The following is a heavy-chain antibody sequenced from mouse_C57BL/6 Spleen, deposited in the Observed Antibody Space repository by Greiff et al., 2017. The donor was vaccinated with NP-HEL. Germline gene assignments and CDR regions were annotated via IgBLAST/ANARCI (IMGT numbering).Heavy chain of an antibody. CDR1: GYSITSDY. CDR2: ISYSGST. Sequence: EVKLQESGPSLAKPSQTLSLTCSVTGYSITSDYWNWIRKFPGNKLEYMGYISYSGSTYYNPSLKSRISITRDTSKNQYYLQLNSVTTEDTATYYCARSLYYGSRGGYFDVWGTGTTVTVSS. J-gene: IGHJ1*03. CDR3: ARSLYYGSRGGYFDV. D-gene: IGHD1-1*01. V-gene: IGHV3-8*01.